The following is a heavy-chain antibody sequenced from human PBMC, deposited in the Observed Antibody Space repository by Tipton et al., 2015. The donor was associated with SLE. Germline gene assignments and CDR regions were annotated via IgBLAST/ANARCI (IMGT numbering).Heavy chain of an antibody. D-gene: IGHD1-7*01. CDR2: IYYSGST. CDR3: ARGTLVERAPTTDYYFDY. Sequence: TLSLTCTVSGASISSYYWNWIRQPPGKGLEWLGFIYYSGSTYCNPSLRSRVTMSLDTSKNLFSLKLSSVTATDTAVYYCARGTLVERAPTTDYYFDYWGQGTLVTVSS. CDR1: GASISSYY. V-gene: IGHV4-59*01. J-gene: IGHJ4*02.